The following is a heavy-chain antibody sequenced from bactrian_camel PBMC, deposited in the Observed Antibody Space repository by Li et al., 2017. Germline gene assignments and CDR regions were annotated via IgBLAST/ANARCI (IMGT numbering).Heavy chain of an antibody. Sequence: HVQLVESGGGSAQAGGSLRLSCKLSESHNVDYCMGWYRQATGKEREEVAVIDADGETTYADSVKGRFAISQDNSKRTLWLQMNDLKPEDTAMYYCAADRCYPGWSRTGDEFPYWGRGTQVTVS. CDR3: AADRCYPGWSRTGDEFPY. D-gene: IGHD2*01. J-gene: IGHJ4*01. V-gene: IGHV3S55*01. CDR1: ESHNVDYC. CDR2: IDADGET.